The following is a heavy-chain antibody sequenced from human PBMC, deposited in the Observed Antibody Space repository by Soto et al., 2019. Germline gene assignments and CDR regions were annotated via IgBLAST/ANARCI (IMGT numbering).Heavy chain of an antibody. CDR2: ISPNNGNR. CDR3: AREGPPYGMAF. Sequence: ASVKVSCKASGYTLSSYAISWVRQAPGQGLEWMGWISPNNGNRNYAQKFQGRVTMTTDTSTSAAYMELRSLSSDDTAMYYCAREGPPYGMAFCGQGTTGTVSS. J-gene: IGHJ6*02. CDR1: GYTLSSYA. V-gene: IGHV1-18*01.